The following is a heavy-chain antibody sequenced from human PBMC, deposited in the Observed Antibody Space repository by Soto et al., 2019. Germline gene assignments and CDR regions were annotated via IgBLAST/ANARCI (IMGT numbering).Heavy chain of an antibody. D-gene: IGHD3-3*01. V-gene: IGHV1-18*01. CDR3: ARAGHYDFWSGYHPGVYYYGMDV. Sequence: ASVKVSCKASGYTFTSYGISWVRQAPGQGLEWMGWISAYNGNTNYAQKLQGRVTMTTDTSTSTAYMELRSLRSDDTAVYYCARAGHYDFWSGYHPGVYYYGMDVWGQGTTVTVSS. J-gene: IGHJ6*02. CDR2: ISAYNGNT. CDR1: GYTFTSYG.